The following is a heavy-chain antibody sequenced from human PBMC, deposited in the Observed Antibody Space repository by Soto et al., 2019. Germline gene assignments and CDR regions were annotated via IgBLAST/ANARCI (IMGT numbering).Heavy chain of an antibody. CDR3: ARELKPYFYSSAPTPFDP. J-gene: IGHJ5*02. Sequence: QVQLVQSGPEVKKPGSSVKVSCKASGYNFIDYGINWVRQAPGQGLEYLGWISAYTGNTNFAQSLQGRVTLTTDSATNTAYFDLRSLRTDDTAVYYCARELKPYFYSSAPTPFDPWGQGTLVTVSS. D-gene: IGHD3-10*01. V-gene: IGHV1-18*01. CDR1: GYNFIDYG. CDR2: ISAYTGNT.